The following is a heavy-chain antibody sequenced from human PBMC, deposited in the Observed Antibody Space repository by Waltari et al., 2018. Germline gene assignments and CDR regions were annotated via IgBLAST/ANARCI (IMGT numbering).Heavy chain of an antibody. Sequence: QVQLQESGPGLVKPSETLSLTCAVSGYSISSVYYWGWNRQPPGKGLEWIGSMYHSGSTYYNPSLKRRVTMSVDTSKNQFSLKLSSVTAADTAVYFCARQRPSGDYFDYWGQGTLVTVSS. CDR3: ARQRPSGDYFDY. V-gene: IGHV4-38-2*01. CDR1: GYSISSVYY. D-gene: IGHD1-26*01. CDR2: MYHSGST. J-gene: IGHJ4*02.